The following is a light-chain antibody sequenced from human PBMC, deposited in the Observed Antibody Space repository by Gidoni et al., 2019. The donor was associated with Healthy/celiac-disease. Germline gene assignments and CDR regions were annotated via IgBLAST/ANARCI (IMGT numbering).Light chain of an antibody. CDR1: QSISSW. CDR3: QQYNSYLLT. Sequence: DIQMTQSPSTLSASVVDRVTITCRASQSISSWLAWYQQKPGKAPKLLIYKASSLERGGPSRFSGSGSGTEFTLTISSLQPDDFATYYCQQYNSYLLTFXGXTKVEIK. V-gene: IGKV1-5*03. J-gene: IGKJ4*01. CDR2: KAS.